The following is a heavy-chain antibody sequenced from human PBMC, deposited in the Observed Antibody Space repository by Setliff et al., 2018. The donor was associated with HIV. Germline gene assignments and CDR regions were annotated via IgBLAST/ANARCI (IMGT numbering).Heavy chain of an antibody. Sequence: GGSLRLSCVGTGFAFSTFDMNWVRQTPGKGLEWVAAVSPDGDITYYPDSLSGRFTVSRDNSKNMLFLQMNNLGAEDSAIYYCAKPTSGFYPRPYDLWGHGTKVTVSS. D-gene: IGHD5-12*01. J-gene: IGHJ3*01. CDR2: VSPDGDIT. CDR3: AKPTSGFYPRPYDL. V-gene: IGHV3-23*01. CDR1: GFAFSTFD.